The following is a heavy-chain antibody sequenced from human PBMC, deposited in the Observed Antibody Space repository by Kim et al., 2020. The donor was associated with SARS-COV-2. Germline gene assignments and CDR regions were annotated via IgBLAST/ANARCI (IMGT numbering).Heavy chain of an antibody. CDR3: ATDDVARFFGSGSTPYPHYFYNLAV. CDR1: GGTLSSYG. Sequence: SVKVSCKASGGTLSSYGFSWVRQAPGQGLEWMGGIVPIYGATNYAQKFKGRVTISGDESTRTVYMELNSLRFDDTAVYYCATDDVARFFGSGSTPYPHYFYNLAVWGPGTTVTVSS. V-gene: IGHV1-69*13. D-gene: IGHD3-10*01. CDR2: IVPIYGAT. J-gene: IGHJ6*02.